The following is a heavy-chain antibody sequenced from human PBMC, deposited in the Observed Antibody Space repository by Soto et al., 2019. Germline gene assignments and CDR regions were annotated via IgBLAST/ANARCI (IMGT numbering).Heavy chain of an antibody. V-gene: IGHV3-23*01. CDR2: ISGSGGST. D-gene: IGHD5-18*01. CDR1: GFTFSSYA. Sequence: EVQLLESGGGLVQPGGSLRLSCAASGFTFSSYAMNWVRQAPGKGLEWVSAISGSGGSTYYADSVKGRFTISRDNSKNPLYLQMSSLRAEDSDVYYCASSRGYSYGWYFDYWGQGTLVTVSS. J-gene: IGHJ4*02. CDR3: ASSRGYSYGWYFDY.